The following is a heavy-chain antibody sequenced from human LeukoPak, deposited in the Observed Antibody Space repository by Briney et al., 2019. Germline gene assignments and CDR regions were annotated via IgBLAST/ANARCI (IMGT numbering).Heavy chain of an antibody. CDR2: IYHSGSI. J-gene: IGHJ5*02. V-gene: IGHV4-38-2*02. Sequence: PSETLSLTCTVSGYSIRSGYYWGWIRQPPGKGLEWIGSIYHSGSIYHKPSLKSRVTISVDTSKNQFSLKLSSVTAADTAVYYCARLRYYGSGSYPMTGNWFDPWGQGTLVTVSS. D-gene: IGHD3-10*01. CDR3: ARLRYYGSGSYPMTGNWFDP. CDR1: GYSIRSGYY.